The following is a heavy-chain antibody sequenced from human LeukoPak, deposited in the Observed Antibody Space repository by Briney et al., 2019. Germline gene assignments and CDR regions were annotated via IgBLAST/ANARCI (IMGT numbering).Heavy chain of an antibody. J-gene: IGHJ4*02. D-gene: IGHD6-19*01. Sequence: ASVKVSCKASGYTVTSYYMHWVRQAPGQGLEWMGIINPSGGSTSYAQKFQGRVTMTRDTSTSTVYMELSSLRSEDTAVYYCARVLSIAVALYWGQGTLVTVSS. V-gene: IGHV1-46*03. CDR3: ARVLSIAVALY. CDR1: GYTVTSYY. CDR2: INPSGGST.